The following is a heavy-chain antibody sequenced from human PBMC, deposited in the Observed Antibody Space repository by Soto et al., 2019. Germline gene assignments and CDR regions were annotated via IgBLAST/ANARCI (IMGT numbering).Heavy chain of an antibody. Sequence: QVQLQESGPGLVKPSETLSLTCTVSGGSISSYYWTWIRQPPGKGLEWIGYIYYSGNTKYNPSLMSLVTLSVVPSKIQFSLKLSSVTAADTAVYYCARVGYCSGGTCYWFDPWGQGTLVVVSS. J-gene: IGHJ5*02. CDR1: GGSISSYY. V-gene: IGHV4-59*01. D-gene: IGHD2-15*01. CDR3: ARVGYCSGGTCYWFDP. CDR2: IYYSGNT.